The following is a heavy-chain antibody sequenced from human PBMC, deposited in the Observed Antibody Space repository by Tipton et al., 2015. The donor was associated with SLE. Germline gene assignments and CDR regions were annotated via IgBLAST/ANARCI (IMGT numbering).Heavy chain of an antibody. CDR1: GFTFGDYA. V-gene: IGHV3-49*04. J-gene: IGHJ5*02. Sequence: SLRLSCTASGFTFGDYAMSWVRQAPGKGLEWVGFIRSKAFGGTIQYAASVKGRFTISRDDSKSIAYLQMNSLKTEDTAVYYCTIAAAGTAWGQGTLVTVSS. CDR2: IRSKAFGGTI. CDR3: TIAAAGTA. D-gene: IGHD6-13*01.